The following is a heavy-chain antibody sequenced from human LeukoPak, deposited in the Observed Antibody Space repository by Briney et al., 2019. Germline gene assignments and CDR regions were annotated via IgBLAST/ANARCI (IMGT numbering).Heavy chain of an antibody. D-gene: IGHD5-12*01. CDR1: GFSFSDAW. J-gene: IGHJ3*02. Sequence: GGSLRLSCAASGFSFSDAWMTWVRQAPGKGLEWVGRIKSKTHGGTTDYAAPVKGRFTISRDGSKNTLYLQMNSLKTEDTAVYYCITAEYSGYDGVYDIWGQGTMVTVSS. V-gene: IGHV3-15*01. CDR2: IKSKTHGGTT. CDR3: ITAEYSGYDGVYDI.